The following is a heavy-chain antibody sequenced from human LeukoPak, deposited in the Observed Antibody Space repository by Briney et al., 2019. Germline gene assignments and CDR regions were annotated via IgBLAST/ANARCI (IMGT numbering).Heavy chain of an antibody. J-gene: IGHJ4*02. D-gene: IGHD5-12*01. V-gene: IGHV4-30-2*01. Sequence: PSETLSLTCTVSGGSISSGGYYWSWIRQPPGKGLEWIGYIYHSGSTYYNPSLKSRVTISVDRSKNQFSLKLSSVTAADTAVYYCARGTPYDLDYWGQGTLVTVSS. CDR3: ARGTPYDLDY. CDR1: GGSISSGGYY. CDR2: IYHSGST.